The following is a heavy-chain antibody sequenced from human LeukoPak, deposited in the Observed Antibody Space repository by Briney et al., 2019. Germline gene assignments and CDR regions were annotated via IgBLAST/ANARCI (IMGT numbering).Heavy chain of an antibody. J-gene: IGHJ6*03. CDR3: ARVRQYYYDSSGYYNYYYMDV. CDR1: GYTFTSYY. D-gene: IGHD3-22*01. CDR2: INPSGGST. V-gene: IGHV1-46*01. Sequence: VASVKVSCKASGYTFTSYYMHWVRQAPGQGLEWMGIINPSGGSTSYAQKFQGRVTMTRDTSTSTVYMELSSLRSEDTAVYYCARVRQYYYDSSGYYNYYYMDVWGKGTTVTVSS.